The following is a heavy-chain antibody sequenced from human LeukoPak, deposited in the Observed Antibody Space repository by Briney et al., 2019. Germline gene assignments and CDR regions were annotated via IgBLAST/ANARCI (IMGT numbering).Heavy chain of an antibody. V-gene: IGHV3-23*01. J-gene: IGHJ5*02. D-gene: IGHD3-16*01. CDR2: ISGNGGST. CDR1: GFTFSSYA. CDR3: AKDPPLGGWFDP. Sequence: GGSLRLSCAASGFTFSSYAMSWARQAPGKGLEWVSAISGNGGSTYYADSVKGRFTISRDNSKNTLYLQMNSLRAEDTAVYYCAKDPPLGGWFDPWGQGTLVTVSS.